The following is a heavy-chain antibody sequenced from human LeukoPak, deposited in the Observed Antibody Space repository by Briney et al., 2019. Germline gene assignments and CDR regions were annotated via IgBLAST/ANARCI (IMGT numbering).Heavy chain of an antibody. CDR2: ISSSSGCI. D-gene: IGHD4-17*01. CDR3: ARDRRLGDYNDAFDI. Sequence: GGSLRLSCAASGFTFSRDSMNWGRRAPRKRLEGVSCISSSSGCIYYEDSVKGRFTISRDKAKNSLSLQMNCLRAEDTAVYYCARDRRLGDYNDAFDIWGQGTMVTVSS. CDR1: GFTFSRDS. V-gene: IGHV3-21*01. J-gene: IGHJ3*02.